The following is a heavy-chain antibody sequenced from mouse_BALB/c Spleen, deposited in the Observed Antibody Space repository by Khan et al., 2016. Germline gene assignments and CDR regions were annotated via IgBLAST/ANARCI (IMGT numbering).Heavy chain of an antibody. Sequence: EVQLVESGPGLVKPSQSLSLTCTVTGYSITSDYAWNWIRQFPGNKLEWMGYISYSGSTSYNPSLKSRISIPRDTSNNQFFLQLNSVTSEDTATYYCARSDYGSKDAMDYWGQGTSVTVSS. V-gene: IGHV3-2*02. CDR2: ISYSGST. D-gene: IGHD1-1*01. CDR3: ARSDYGSKDAMDY. CDR1: GYSITSDYA. J-gene: IGHJ4*01.